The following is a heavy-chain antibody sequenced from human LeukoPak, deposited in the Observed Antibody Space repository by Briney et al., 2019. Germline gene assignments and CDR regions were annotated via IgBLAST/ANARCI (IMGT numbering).Heavy chain of an antibody. CDR1: GFTLGDYA. J-gene: IGHJ3*02. V-gene: IGHV3-49*03. CDR2: TRSKAYGRTT. CDR3: TRDLYPDAFDI. D-gene: IGHD2-15*01. Sequence: PGRCLRLSCTAYGFTLGDYAIRSFRQAPGKGLGWVGVTRSKAYGRTTEYAASVKGRFTISRDDSKSIAYLQMNSLKTEDTAVYYCTRDLYPDAFDIWGQGTMVTASS.